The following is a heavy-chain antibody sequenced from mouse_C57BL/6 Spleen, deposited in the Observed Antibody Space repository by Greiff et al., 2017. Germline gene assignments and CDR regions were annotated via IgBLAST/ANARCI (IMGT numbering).Heavy chain of an antibody. V-gene: IGHV5-4*03. CDR2: ISDGGSYT. Sequence: EVMLVESGGGLVKPGGSLKLSCAASGFTFSSYAMSWVRQTPEKRLEWVATISDGGSYTYYPDNVKGRFTISRDNAKNNLYLQMSHLKSEDTAMYYCARDYGYDGAFAYWGQGTLVTVSA. J-gene: IGHJ3*01. CDR3: ARDYGYDGAFAY. CDR1: GFTFSSYA. D-gene: IGHD2-2*01.